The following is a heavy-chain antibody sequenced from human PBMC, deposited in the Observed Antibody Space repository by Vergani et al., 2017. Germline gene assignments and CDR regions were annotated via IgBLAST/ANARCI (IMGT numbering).Heavy chain of an antibody. CDR2: INPSGGHT. D-gene: IGHD3-9*01. CDR3: ARGDYGSLTGYRY. J-gene: IGHJ4*02. CDR1: GYTFSNYY. Sequence: QVQVVQSGAEVKKSGASVKVSCKTSGYTFSNYYMHWVRQASGQGLEWMGIINPSGGHTNYAQKFQGRVTMTRDTSTSTVYMELSSLRSEDTAIYYCARGDYGSLTGYRYWGQGTLVTVSA. V-gene: IGHV1-46*03.